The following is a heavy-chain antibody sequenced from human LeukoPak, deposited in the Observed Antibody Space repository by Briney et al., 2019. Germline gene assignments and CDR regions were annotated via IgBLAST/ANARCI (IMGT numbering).Heavy chain of an antibody. J-gene: IGHJ4*02. CDR3: ARDLGYSGYDRGDY. Sequence: GGSLRLSCAASGFTVSSNYMSWVRQAPGKGLEWVSVIYSGGSTYYADSVKGRFTISRDNSKNTLYLQMNSLGAEDTAVYYCARDLGYSGYDRGDYWGQGTLVTVSS. V-gene: IGHV3-66*01. CDR1: GFTVSSNY. D-gene: IGHD5-12*01. CDR2: IYSGGST.